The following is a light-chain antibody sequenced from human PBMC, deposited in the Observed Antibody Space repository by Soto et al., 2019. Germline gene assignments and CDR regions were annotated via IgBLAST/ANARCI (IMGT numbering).Light chain of an antibody. CDR1: SSNIGAGYD. J-gene: IGLJ1*01. CDR2: GNS. CDR3: QSYDSSLSGSYV. Sequence: PPSVSGAPGQRVTISCAGSSSNIGAGYDVHWYQQLPGTAPKLLISGNSNRPSGVPDRFSGSKSGTSASLAITGLQAEDEADYYCQSYDSSLSGSYVFGTGTKVTVL. V-gene: IGLV1-40*01.